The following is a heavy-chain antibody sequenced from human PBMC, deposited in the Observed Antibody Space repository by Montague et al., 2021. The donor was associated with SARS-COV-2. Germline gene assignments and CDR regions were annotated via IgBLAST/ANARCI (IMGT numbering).Heavy chain of an antibody. CDR2: FYTAGST. CDR1: GGSFSSYY. D-gene: IGHD6-19*01. Sequence: SETLSLTYSVSGGSFSSYYWSWIRQPAGKGLEWIGRFYTAGSTNYNPSLKSRVTMSVDTSKNQFSLKLSSVTAADTAVYYCARSTFYSSGWWDNWYFDLWGRGTLVTVSS. V-gene: IGHV4-4*07. J-gene: IGHJ2*01. CDR3: ARSTFYSSGWWDNWYFDL.